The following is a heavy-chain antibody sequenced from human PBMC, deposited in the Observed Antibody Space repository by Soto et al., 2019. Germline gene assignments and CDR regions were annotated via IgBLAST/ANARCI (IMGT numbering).Heavy chain of an antibody. D-gene: IGHD3-10*01. CDR1: GYTFTSYA. Sequence: QVQLVQSGAEVKKPGASVKVSCKASGYTFTSYAMHWVRQAPGQRLEWMGWINAGNGNTKYSQKFQGRVTITRDTSASTAYMELSSLRSEDTAVYYCARDRAFLTYYYGSGRLDIWGQGTMVTVSS. CDR3: ARDRAFLTYYYGSGRLDI. V-gene: IGHV1-3*01. J-gene: IGHJ3*02. CDR2: INAGNGNT.